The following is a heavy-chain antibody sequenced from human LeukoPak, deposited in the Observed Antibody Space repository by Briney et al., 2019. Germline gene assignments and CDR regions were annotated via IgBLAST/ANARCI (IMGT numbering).Heavy chain of an antibody. CDR1: GFTFSSYS. J-gene: IGHJ4*02. CDR3: ARTTYSSGRYYY. D-gene: IGHD6-19*01. CDR2: ISSSSSYI. V-gene: IGHV3-21*01. Sequence: GGSLRLSCAASGFTFSSYSMNWVRQAPGKGLEWVSSISSSSSYIYYADSVKGRSTISRDNAKNSLYLRMNSLRAEDTAVYYCARTTYSSGRYYYWGQGTLVTVSS.